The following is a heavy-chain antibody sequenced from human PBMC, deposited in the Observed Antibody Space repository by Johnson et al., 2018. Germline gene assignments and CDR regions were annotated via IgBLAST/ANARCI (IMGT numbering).Heavy chain of an antibody. CDR3: ITGHFDY. V-gene: IGHV3-15*07. CDR1: GFTFSKAW. J-gene: IGHJ4*02. CDR2: RKNKADGGAT. Sequence: VQLVESGGGLVKPGGSLRLSCAASGFTFSKAWMNWVRQAPGKGLEWVGRRKNKADGGATDYAAPVKGRFTISREDSENTLYLHMNSLKSEDTAVYYCITGHFDYWGQGTTVTVSS.